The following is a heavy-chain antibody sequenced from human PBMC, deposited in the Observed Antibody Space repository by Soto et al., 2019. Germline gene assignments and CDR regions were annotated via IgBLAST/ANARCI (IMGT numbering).Heavy chain of an antibody. J-gene: IGHJ4*02. CDR3: ATEVGDNPASPFDS. Sequence: QVQLVQSGAEVKKPGSSVKVSCKASGVTFSSETISWVRQAPGQGLAWVGGIIPLFGTAKYAQKFQGRVTIPADESTSTLSPELRSLTSDYTAVYYCATEVGDNPASPFDSWCQGTLVTGSS. D-gene: IGHD2-21*01. CDR1: GVTFSSET. V-gene: IGHV1-69*01. CDR2: IIPLFGTA.